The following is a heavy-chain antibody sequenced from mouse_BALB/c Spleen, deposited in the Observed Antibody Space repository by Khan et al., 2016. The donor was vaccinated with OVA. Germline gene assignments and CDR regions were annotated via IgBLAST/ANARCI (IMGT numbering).Heavy chain of an antibody. CDR2: IKSNGGNI. Sequence: EVLLVESGGGLVKLGGSLKLSCAASGFTFSSYYMSWVRQTPEKRLELVAAIKSNGGNIYYSDTVKGRFTISRDNANNTLYLQMSSLTSEDTAWDYCARHYGDDGEVAYWGQGTLVTVSA. D-gene: IGHD2-2*01. CDR1: GFTFSSYY. V-gene: IGHV5-6-2*01. J-gene: IGHJ3*01. CDR3: ARHYGDDGEVAY.